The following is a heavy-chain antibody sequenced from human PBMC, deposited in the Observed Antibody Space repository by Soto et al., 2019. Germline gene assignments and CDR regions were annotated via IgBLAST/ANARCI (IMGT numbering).Heavy chain of an antibody. D-gene: IGHD2-21*02. J-gene: IGHJ6*02. Sequence: PSETLSLTCTVSGGSISSGDYYWSWIRQPPGKGLEWIGYIYYSGSTYYNPSLKSRVTISVDTSKNQFSLKLSSVTAADTAVYYCARTYCGGDCYFSYYYGMDVWGQGTTVTVSS. CDR3: ARTYCGGDCYFSYYYGMDV. CDR1: GGSISSGDYY. CDR2: IYYSGST. V-gene: IGHV4-30-4*01.